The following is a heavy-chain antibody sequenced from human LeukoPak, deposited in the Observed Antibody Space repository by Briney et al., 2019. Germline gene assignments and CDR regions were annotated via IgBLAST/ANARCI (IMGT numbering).Heavy chain of an antibody. J-gene: IGHJ5*02. V-gene: IGHV5-51*01. Sequence: GESLKISCEGSGYSFTSYWISWVRQMPGKGLEWMGIIYPGDSDTRYSPSFQGQVTISADKSISTAYLQWSSLKASDTAMYYCARSGIAARQGNWFDPWGQGTLVTVSS. CDR3: ARSGIAARQGNWFDP. D-gene: IGHD6-6*01. CDR2: IYPGDSDT. CDR1: GYSFTSYW.